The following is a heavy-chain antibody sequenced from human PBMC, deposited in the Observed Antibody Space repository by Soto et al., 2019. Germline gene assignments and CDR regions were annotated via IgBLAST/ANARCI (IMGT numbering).Heavy chain of an antibody. CDR2: ISGSGDST. CDR3: IGQWLVLRAFDY. Sequence: GGSLRLSCAASGFTFNNFAMSWVRQAPGKGLEWVSAISGSGDSTYSADSVKGRFTISRDNSKNTLYLQMNTLRAEDTAVYYCIGQWLVLRAFDYWGQGTLVTVSS. V-gene: IGHV3-23*01. J-gene: IGHJ4*02. CDR1: GFTFNNFA. D-gene: IGHD6-19*01.